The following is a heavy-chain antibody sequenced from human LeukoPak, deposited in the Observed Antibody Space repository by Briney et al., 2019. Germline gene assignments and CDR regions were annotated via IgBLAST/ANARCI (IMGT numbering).Heavy chain of an antibody. J-gene: IGHJ5*02. V-gene: IGHV4-30-4*01. D-gene: IGHD2-21*01. Sequence: SQTLSLTCTVSGGSISSGDYYWSWIRQPPGKGLEWIGYIYYSGSTYYNPSLKSRVTISVDTPKNQFSLKLSSVTAADTAVYYCARVVEGPPNWFDPWGQGTLVTVSS. CDR3: ARVVEGPPNWFDP. CDR1: GGSISSGDYY. CDR2: IYYSGST.